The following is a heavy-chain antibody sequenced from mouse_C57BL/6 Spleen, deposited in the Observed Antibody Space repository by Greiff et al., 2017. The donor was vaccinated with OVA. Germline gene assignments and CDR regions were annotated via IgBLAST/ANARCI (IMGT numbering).Heavy chain of an antibody. V-gene: IGHV5-17*01. J-gene: IGHJ1*03. D-gene: IGHD4-1*01. Sequence: EVKLVESGGGLVKPGGSLKLSCAASGFTFSDYGMHWVRQAPEKWLEWVAYISSGSSTIYYADTVKGRFTISRDNAKNTLFLQMTSLRSEDTAMYYCARSNWEYWYFDVWGTGTTVTVSS. CDR1: GFTFSDYG. CDR2: ISSGSSTI. CDR3: ARSNWEYWYFDV.